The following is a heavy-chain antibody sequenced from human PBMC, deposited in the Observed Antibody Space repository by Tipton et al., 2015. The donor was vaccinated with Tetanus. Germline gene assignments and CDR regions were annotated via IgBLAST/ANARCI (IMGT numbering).Heavy chain of an antibody. V-gene: IGHV1-18*01. Sequence: QSGAEVKKPGASVKVSCKASGYTFTSYGISWVRQAPGQGLGWMGWISAYNGNTNYAQKLQGRVTMTTDTSTSTAYMELRSLRSDDTAVYYCAREPPPIYSGSYGGDYWGQGTLVTVSS. CDR1: GYTFTSYG. D-gene: IGHD1-26*01. CDR2: ISAYNGNT. J-gene: IGHJ4*02. CDR3: AREPPPIYSGSYGGDY.